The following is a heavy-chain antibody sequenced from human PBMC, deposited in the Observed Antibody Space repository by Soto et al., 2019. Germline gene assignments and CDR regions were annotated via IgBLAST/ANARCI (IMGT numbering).Heavy chain of an antibody. J-gene: IGHJ4*02. CDR2: IFPLTDIP. CDR3: ARGPLVVLNYFES. CDR1: GGTFRNYP. Sequence: QVQLVQSGTEVKKPGSSVKVSCKASGGTFRNYPINWVRQAPGQGLEWMGSIFPLTDIPDYSQNFQARLTITADKSTSPAYMELSSLTSDATAMYFCARGPLVVLNYFESWGQGTLVTVSS. V-gene: IGHV1-69*02.